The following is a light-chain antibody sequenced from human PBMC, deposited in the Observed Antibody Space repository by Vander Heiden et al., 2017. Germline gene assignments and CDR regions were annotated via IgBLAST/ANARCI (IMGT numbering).Light chain of an antibody. CDR2: DVS. CDR1: SNDVCGYNY. J-gene: IGLJ2*01. V-gene: IGLV2-14*01. CDR3: SSYTSSSTPAVV. Sequence: QSALTQPASVSGSPGQSISISCTGTSNDVCGYNYVSWYQQPTGKAPMLMMYDVSNRPSGVSNRFSGSKSGNTASLTISGLQAEDEADYYCSSYTSSSTPAVVFGGGTKLTVL.